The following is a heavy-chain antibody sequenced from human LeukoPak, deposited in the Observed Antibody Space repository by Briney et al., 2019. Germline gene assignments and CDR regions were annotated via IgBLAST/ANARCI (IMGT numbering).Heavy chain of an antibody. V-gene: IGHV3-74*01. J-gene: IGHJ4*02. Sequence: GGSLRLSCTTSGFTVTNYWIHWVRQAPGKGLVWVSRINSDVSNTNYAGSVKGRFTISRDNARNTLYLQMNSLRAEDTAVYYCAGGLSDYYYTVGYWGQGTLVTVSS. CDR1: GFTVTNYW. CDR3: AGGLSDYYYTVGY. D-gene: IGHD3-22*01. CDR2: INSDVSNT.